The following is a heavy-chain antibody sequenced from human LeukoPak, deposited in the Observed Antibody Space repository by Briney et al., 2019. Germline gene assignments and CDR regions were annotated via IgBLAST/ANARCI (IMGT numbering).Heavy chain of an antibody. V-gene: IGHV5-51*01. CDR3: ARLLSYSSSWYYFDY. CDR2: IYPGDSDT. CDR1: GYSFTSYW. Sequence: GESLKISCKGSGYSFTSYWIGWVRQMPGKGLEWMGIIYPGDSDTRYSPSFQGQATISADKSISTAYLQWSSLKASDTAMYYCARLLSYSSSWYYFDYWGQGTLVTVSS. D-gene: IGHD6-13*01. J-gene: IGHJ4*02.